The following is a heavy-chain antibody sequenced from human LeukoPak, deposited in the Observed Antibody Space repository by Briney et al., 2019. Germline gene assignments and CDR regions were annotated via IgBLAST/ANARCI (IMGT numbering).Heavy chain of an antibody. CDR2: INHSGST. CDR3: ARGEEWELLYGY. Sequence: SETLSLTCAVYGGSFSGYYWSWIRQPPGKGLEWIGEINHSGSTNYNPSLKSRVTISVDTSKNQFSLKLRSVTAADTAVYYCARGEEWELLYGYWGQGTLVTVSS. J-gene: IGHJ4*02. V-gene: IGHV4-34*01. D-gene: IGHD1-26*01. CDR1: GGSFSGYY.